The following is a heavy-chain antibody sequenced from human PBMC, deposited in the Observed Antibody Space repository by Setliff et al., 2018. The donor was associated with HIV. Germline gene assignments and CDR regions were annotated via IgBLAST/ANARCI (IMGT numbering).Heavy chain of an antibody. J-gene: IGHJ4*02. D-gene: IGHD3-10*01. CDR1: GYTFTSHG. Sequence: ASVKVSCKASGYTFTSHGISWVRQAPGQGLEWMGWISAYNGNTNYVQKLQGRVTMTTDTSTTTAYMELRSLRSEDTAVYYCARLLPGDYYGSGSYFDYWGQGTLVTVSS. CDR3: ARLLPGDYYGSGSYFDY. V-gene: IGHV1-18*01. CDR2: ISAYNGNT.